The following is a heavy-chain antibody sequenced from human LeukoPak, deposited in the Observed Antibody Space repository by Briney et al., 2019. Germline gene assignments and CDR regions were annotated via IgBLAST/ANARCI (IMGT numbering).Heavy chain of an antibody. CDR2: ISGDGGST. Sequence: GGSLRLSCAASGFTFDDYAIHWVRQAPGKGLEWVSLISGDGGSTYYADSVKGRFTISRDNSKNSLYLQMNSLRTEDTALYYCAKDYAGTYYDYVWGSYRDNYFDYWGQGTLVTVSS. CDR3: AKDYAGTYYDYVWGSYRDNYFDY. V-gene: IGHV3-43*02. J-gene: IGHJ4*02. CDR1: GFTFDDYA. D-gene: IGHD3-16*02.